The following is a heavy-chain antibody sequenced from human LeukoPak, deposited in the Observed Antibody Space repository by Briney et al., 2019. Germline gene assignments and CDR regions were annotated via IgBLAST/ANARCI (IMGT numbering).Heavy chain of an antibody. J-gene: IGHJ5*02. CDR2: ISSDGRIT. CDR1: GYTFSSYA. D-gene: IGHD6-19*01. V-gene: IGHV3-64*01. CDR3: ARVSGWYWFDQ. Sequence: GGSLRLSCEGSGYTFSSYAMHWVRQAPGKGLEYVAAISSDGRITYYANFVKGRFTISRDNSKNTLYLQMGSLRTEDMAVCYCARVSGWYWFDQWGQGTLVTVSS.